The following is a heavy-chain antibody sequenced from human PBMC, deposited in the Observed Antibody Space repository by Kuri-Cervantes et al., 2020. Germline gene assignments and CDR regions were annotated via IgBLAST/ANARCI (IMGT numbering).Heavy chain of an antibody. CDR3: ARDPLVEVRGVIRGNWFDP. CDR1: GFTFSDYY. D-gene: IGHD3-10*01. CDR2: ISSSSSYI. J-gene: IGHJ5*02. Sequence: GGSLRLSCAASGFTFSDYYMNWVRQAPGKGLEWVSSISSSSSYIYYADSVKGRFTISRDNAKNSLYLQMNSLRAEDTAVYYCARDPLVEVRGVIRGNWFDPWGQGTLVTVSS. V-gene: IGHV3-21*01.